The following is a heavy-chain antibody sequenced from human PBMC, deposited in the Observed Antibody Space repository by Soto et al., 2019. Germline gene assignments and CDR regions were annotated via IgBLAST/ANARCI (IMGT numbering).Heavy chain of an antibody. CDR1: GGTFSSYA. J-gene: IGHJ5*02. CDR3: ARARTSSCPVGCWFDP. D-gene: IGHD2-15*01. CDR2: IIPIFGTG. V-gene: IGHV1-69*12. Sequence: QVQLVQSGAEVKKPGSSVKVSCKASGGTFSSYAISWVRQAPGQGLEGMGGIIPIFGTGNYAQKFQGRVTITADESTRTAYMELSSLRSEDTAVYYCARARTSSCPVGCWFDPWGQGTLVTVSS.